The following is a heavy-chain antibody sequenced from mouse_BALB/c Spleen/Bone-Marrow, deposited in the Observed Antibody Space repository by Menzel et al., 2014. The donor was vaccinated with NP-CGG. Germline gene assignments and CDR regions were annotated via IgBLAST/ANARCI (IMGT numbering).Heavy chain of an antibody. V-gene: IGHV1-7*01. Sequence: VQLQQSGAELAKPGASVKMSCKSSGYTFISYWMHWVKQGPGQGLEWIGYINPITGYTEYNQKFKDKATLTADKSSSTAYMQLSSLTSEDSAVYYCARNYNYDGGYYAMDYWGQGTSVTVSS. J-gene: IGHJ4*01. CDR2: INPITGYT. CDR1: GYTFISYW. D-gene: IGHD2-12*01. CDR3: ARNYNYDGGYYAMDY.